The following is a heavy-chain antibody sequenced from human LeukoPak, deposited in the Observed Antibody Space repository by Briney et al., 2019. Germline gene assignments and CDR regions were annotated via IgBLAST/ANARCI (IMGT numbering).Heavy chain of an antibody. J-gene: IGHJ5*02. CDR3: ARGDGSGGKVAATPNWFDP. CDR2: INHSGST. V-gene: IGHV4-34*01. D-gene: IGHD2-15*01. CDR1: GGSFSGYY. Sequence: SETLSLTCAVYGGSFSGYYWSWIRQPPGKGLEWIGEINHSGSTNYNPSLKSRVTISVDTSKNQFSLKLSSVTAADTAVYYCARGDGSGGKVAATPNWFDPWGQGTLVTVSS.